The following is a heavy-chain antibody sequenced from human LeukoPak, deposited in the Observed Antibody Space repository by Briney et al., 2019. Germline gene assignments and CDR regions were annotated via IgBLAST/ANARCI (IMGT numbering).Heavy chain of an antibody. CDR1: GYTFTGYY. Sequence: GASVKVSCKASGYTFTGYYMHWVRQAPGQGLEWMGWINPNSGGTNYAQKFQGWVTMTRDTSISTAYMELSRLRSDDTAAYYCARVTLSTGYYYDSSGYEGSDAFDIWGQGTMVTVSS. CDR2: INPNSGGT. D-gene: IGHD3-22*01. V-gene: IGHV1-2*04. J-gene: IGHJ3*02. CDR3: ARVTLSTGYYYDSSGYEGSDAFDI.